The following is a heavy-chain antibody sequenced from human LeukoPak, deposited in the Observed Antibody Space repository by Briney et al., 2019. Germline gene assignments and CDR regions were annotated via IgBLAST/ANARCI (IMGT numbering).Heavy chain of an antibody. V-gene: IGHV4-39*01. CDR2: IFYSGAT. CDR3: ARHGHKNEYNSPGVDY. D-gene: IGHD1-14*01. CDR1: GGSISSGTYF. Sequence: AETLSLTCTVSGGSISSGTYFWGWIRQPPGECLEWVGSIFYSGATYYNPSLKSRVTISVDTSKKQFSLKLNSVTAADTAVYYCARHGHKNEYNSPGVDYWGQGTLVTVFS. J-gene: IGHJ4*02.